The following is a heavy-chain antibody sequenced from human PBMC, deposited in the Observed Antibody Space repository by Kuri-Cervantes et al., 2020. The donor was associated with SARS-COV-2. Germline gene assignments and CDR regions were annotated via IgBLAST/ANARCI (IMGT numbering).Heavy chain of an antibody. CDR3: ARTSWSSTSWESTFDY. J-gene: IGHJ4*02. D-gene: IGHD2-2*01. V-gene: IGHV1-24*01. CDR1: GYTLTELS. CDR2: FDPEDGET. Sequence: ASVKVSCKVSGYTLTELSMHWVRQAPGKGLEWMGGFDPEDGETIYAQKFQGRVTMTEDTSTDTAYMELSSLRSEGTAVYYCARTSWSSTSWESTFDYWGQGTLVTVSS.